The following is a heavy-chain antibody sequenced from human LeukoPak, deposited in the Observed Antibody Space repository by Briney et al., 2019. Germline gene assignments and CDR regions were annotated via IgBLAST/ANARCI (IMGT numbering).Heavy chain of an antibody. Sequence: GGSLRLSCAASVFTFDDYAMHWVRQAPGKGLEWVSLISWDGGSTYYADSVKGRFTISRDNSKNSLYLQMNSLRAEDTALYYCAKDMAAAGIAGYYYYYGMDVWGKGTTVTVSS. J-gene: IGHJ6*04. D-gene: IGHD6-13*01. V-gene: IGHV3-43D*04. CDR1: VFTFDDYA. CDR2: ISWDGGST. CDR3: AKDMAAAGIAGYYYYYGMDV.